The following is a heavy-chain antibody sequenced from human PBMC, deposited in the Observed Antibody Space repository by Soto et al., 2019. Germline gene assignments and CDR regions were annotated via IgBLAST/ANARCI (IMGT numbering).Heavy chain of an antibody. V-gene: IGHV3-23*01. CDR2: ISGSGGST. CDR1: GFTLSSYA. J-gene: IGHJ3*02. CDR3: AKEDCSGGSCYIGEGAFDI. D-gene: IGHD2-15*01. Sequence: GGSLRLSCAASGFTLSSYAMSWVRQAPGKGLEWVSAISGSGGSTYYADSVKGRFTISRDNSKNTLYLQMNSLRAEDTAVYYCAKEDCSGGSCYIGEGAFDIWGQGTMVTVSS.